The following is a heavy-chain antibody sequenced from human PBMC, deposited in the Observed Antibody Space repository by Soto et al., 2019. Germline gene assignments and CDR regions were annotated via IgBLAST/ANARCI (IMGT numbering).Heavy chain of an antibody. J-gene: IGHJ3*02. CDR2: ISGSGGST. D-gene: IGHD2-15*01. V-gene: IGHV3-23*01. Sequence: GGFLRLSCAASGFTFSSYAMSWVRQAPGKGLEWVSAISGSGGSTYYADSVKGRFTISRDNSKNTLYLQMNSLRAEDTAVYYCAKDMSRYCSGGSCPHDAFDIRGQGTMVTVSS. CDR1: GFTFSSYA. CDR3: AKDMSRYCSGGSCPHDAFDI.